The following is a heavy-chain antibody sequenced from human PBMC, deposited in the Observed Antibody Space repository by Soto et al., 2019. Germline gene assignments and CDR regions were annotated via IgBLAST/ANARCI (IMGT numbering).Heavy chain of an antibody. CDR2: INQSGST. V-gene: IGHV4-34*01. J-gene: IGHJ5*02. CDR1: GGSLSGYY. D-gene: IGHD3-9*01. Sequence: QVQLQQWGAGLLKPSETLSLTCAVYGGSLSGYYWSWIRQSPGKGLEWIGEINQSGSTNYNPSLKGRVTISEDTSKNQFSLKLTSVTVADTAVYYCARLYDSLTGYYRFDPWGQGALVTVTS. CDR3: ARLYDSLTGYYRFDP.